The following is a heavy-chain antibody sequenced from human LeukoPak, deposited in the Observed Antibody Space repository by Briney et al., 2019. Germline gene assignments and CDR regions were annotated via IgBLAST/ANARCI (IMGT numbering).Heavy chain of an antibody. CDR3: ARELGVPAAARHYYYYYYMDV. V-gene: IGHV3-21*01. CDR2: ISSSSSYI. Sequence: PGGSLRLSCAASGFTFSSYSMNWVRQAPGKGLEWVSSISSSSSYIYYADSVKGRFTISRDNAKNSLYLQMNSLRAEDTAVYYCARELGVPAAARHYYYYYYMDVWGKGTTVTVSS. D-gene: IGHD2-2*01. J-gene: IGHJ6*03. CDR1: GFTFSSYS.